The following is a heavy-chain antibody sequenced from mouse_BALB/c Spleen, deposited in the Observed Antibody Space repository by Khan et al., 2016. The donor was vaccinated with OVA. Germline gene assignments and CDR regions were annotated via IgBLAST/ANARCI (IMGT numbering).Heavy chain of an antibody. D-gene: IGHD2-4*01. V-gene: IGHV1-5*01. Sequence: EVQLQQSGTVLARPGASVKMSCKASGYSFTSYWMHWIKQRPGQGLEWIGTIYPGNSDNRYNQKFKGKAKLTEVTSASTAYMELSSLTNEDSAVYYCTRSYDSYYFDYWGQGTTLTVSS. J-gene: IGHJ2*01. CDR1: GYSFTSYW. CDR3: TRSYDSYYFDY. CDR2: IYPGNSDN.